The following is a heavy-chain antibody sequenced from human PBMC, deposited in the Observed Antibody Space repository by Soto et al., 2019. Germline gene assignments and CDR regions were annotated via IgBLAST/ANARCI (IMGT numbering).Heavy chain of an antibody. CDR3: ARGYLPWYYDSSAWFDP. D-gene: IGHD3-22*01. Sequence: GASVKVSCKASGYTFTSYYMHWVRQAPGQGLEWMGIINPSGGSTSYAQKFQGRVTMTRDTSASTVYIELSSLRSEDTAVYYCARGYLPWYYDSSAWFDPWGQGTLVTVSS. V-gene: IGHV1-46*01. CDR2: INPSGGST. J-gene: IGHJ5*02. CDR1: GYTFTSYY.